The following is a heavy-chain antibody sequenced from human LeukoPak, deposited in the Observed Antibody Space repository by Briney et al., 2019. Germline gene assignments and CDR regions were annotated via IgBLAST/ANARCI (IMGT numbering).Heavy chain of an antibody. D-gene: IGHD2-2*01. V-gene: IGHV4-38-2*02. J-gene: IGHJ4*02. CDR2: IYHSGST. CDR1: GYSISSGYY. Sequence: PSETLSLTCTVSGYSISSGYYWGWIRQPPGKGLEWIGSIYHSGSTYYNPSLKSRVTISVDTSKNQFSLKLSSVTAADTAVYYCARYCKSTSCYFDYWGQGTLVTVSS. CDR3: ARYCKSTSCYFDY.